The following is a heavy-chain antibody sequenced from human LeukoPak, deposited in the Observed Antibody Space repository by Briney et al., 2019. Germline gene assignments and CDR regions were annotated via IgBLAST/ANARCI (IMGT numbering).Heavy chain of an antibody. CDR2: ISSSSII. CDR3: ARVPREGHDNWFDP. J-gene: IGHJ5*02. D-gene: IGHD1-26*01. Sequence: GGSLRLSCVASGFTFSSHSMNWVRQAPGKGLEWVSYISSSSIIHYADSVKGRFTISREDAKNSLFLQMNSLSPEDTAVYYCARVPREGHDNWFDPWGQRTLVTVSS. CDR1: GFTFSSHS. V-gene: IGHV3-48*01.